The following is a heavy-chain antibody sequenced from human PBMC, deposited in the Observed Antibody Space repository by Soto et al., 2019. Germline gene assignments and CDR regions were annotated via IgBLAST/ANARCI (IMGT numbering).Heavy chain of an antibody. J-gene: IGHJ3*02. V-gene: IGHV4-31*03. D-gene: IGHD2-15*01. CDR3: ATGYCSGGSCYHFDI. Sequence: QVQLQESGPGLVKPSQTLSLTCTVSGGSISSGGYYWSWIRQHPGKGLEWIGYIYYSGSTYYNPSLKSRVTISVDTSKNQFSLKLSSVTAADTAVYYCATGYCSGGSCYHFDIWGQGTMVTVSS. CDR2: IYYSGST. CDR1: GGSISSGGYY.